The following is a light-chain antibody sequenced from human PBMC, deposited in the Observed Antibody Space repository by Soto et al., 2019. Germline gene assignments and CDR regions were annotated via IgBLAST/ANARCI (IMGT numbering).Light chain of an antibody. CDR2: WAS. CDR3: QQYINDLPA. J-gene: IGKJ1*01. V-gene: IGKV4-1*01. Sequence: IVMTQSPESLALSLGEWATINCKSSQTLSYFANNLNYLAWYQQKPGQPPRLLIYWASTRESGVPDRFSGSGSGTDFTLTISSLQAEDVAVYYCQQYINDLPAFGQGTKVEIK. CDR1: QTLSYFANNLNY.